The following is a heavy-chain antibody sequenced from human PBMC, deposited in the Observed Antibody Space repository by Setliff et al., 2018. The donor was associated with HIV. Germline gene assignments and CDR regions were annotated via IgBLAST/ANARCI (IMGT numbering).Heavy chain of an antibody. CDR2: INPSGDAT. CDR3: AGSILTGYYTFGADY. D-gene: IGHD3-9*01. CDR1: GYIFTNYY. Sequence: ASVKVSCKASGYIFTNYYMHWVRQAPGQGLEWMGIINPSGDATTYAQKFQGRVTITTDESTTTAYMELSSLRSEDTALYYCAGSILTGYYTFGADYWGQGTLVTVSS. J-gene: IGHJ4*02. V-gene: IGHV1-46*01.